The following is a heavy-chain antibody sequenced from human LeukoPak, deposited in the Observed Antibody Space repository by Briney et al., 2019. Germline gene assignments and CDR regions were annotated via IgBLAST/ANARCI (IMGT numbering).Heavy chain of an antibody. J-gene: IGHJ4*02. CDR1: GYTFTNYG. CDR3: ARDLVDGVGAPGAY. D-gene: IGHD1-26*01. Sequence: ASVKVSCKASGYTFTNYGITWMRQAPGQGLEWMGWINTYNGNTNYAQKLQGRVTITTDTSASTAYMELRSLRSDDTAVFYCARDLVDGVGAPGAYWGQGALVTVSS. V-gene: IGHV1-18*01. CDR2: INTYNGNT.